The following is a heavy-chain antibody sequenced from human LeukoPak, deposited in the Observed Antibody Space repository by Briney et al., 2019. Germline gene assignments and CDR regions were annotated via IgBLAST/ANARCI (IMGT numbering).Heavy chain of an antibody. CDR3: AGEARISTGGTDY. CDR1: GASVSSTSYY. J-gene: IGHJ4*02. V-gene: IGHV4-61*02. Sequence: SQTLSLTCTVSGASVSSTSYYWTWIRQPAGKGLEWLGRIYASESTNYNPSLNSRVTISVDTSKNQFSLKLSSVTAADTAVYYCAGEARISTGGTDYWGQGTLVTVSS. D-gene: IGHD6-13*01. CDR2: IYASEST.